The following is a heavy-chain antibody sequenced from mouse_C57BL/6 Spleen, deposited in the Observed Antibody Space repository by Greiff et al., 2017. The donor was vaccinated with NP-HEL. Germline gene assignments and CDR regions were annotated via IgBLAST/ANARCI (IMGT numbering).Heavy chain of an antibody. J-gene: IGHJ4*01. V-gene: IGHV1-22*01. Sequence: EVQLVESGPELVKPGASVKMSCKASGYTFTDYNMHWVKQSHGKSLEWIGYINPNNGGTSYNQKFKGKATLTVNKSSSTAYMELRSLTSEDSAVYYCARVGLEAMDYWGQGTSVTVSS. CDR2: INPNNGGT. D-gene: IGHD2-2*01. CDR3: ARVGLEAMDY. CDR1: GYTFTDYN.